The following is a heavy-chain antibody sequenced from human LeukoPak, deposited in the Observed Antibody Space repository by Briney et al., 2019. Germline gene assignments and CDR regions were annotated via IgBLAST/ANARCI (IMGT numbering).Heavy chain of an antibody. Sequence: GGSLRLSCATSGFTFSRYSMNWVRQAPGKGLEWVSYISSSNNTIDYADSVKGRFSISRDNAKNSLYLQMKSLRDEDTAVYYCAREDGGKADIWGQGTMVTVSS. D-gene: IGHD4-23*01. CDR2: ISSSNNTI. CDR3: AREDGGKADI. CDR1: GFTFSRYS. V-gene: IGHV3-48*02. J-gene: IGHJ3*02.